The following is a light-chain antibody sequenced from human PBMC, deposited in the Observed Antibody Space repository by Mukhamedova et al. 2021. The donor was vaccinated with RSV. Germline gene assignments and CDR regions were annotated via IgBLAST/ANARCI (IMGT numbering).Light chain of an antibody. CDR2: KAS. V-gene: IGKV1-5*03. J-gene: IGKJ2*04. CDR3: QQYNSYSRCS. Sequence: WYQRRVHGKAPKLLIYKASSLESGVPSRFSGSGSGTEFTLTISSLQPDDFATYYCQQYNSYSRCSFGQGTKLEIK.